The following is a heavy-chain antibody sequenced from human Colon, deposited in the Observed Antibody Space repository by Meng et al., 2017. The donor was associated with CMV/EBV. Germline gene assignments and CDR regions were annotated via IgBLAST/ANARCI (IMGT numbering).Heavy chain of an antibody. CDR3: ATFGGDFDY. D-gene: IGHD3-3*01. V-gene: IGHV1-2*02. CDR1: GYTFNGYF. Sequence: QLVPVGAAAKEPGASVKVSCKTSGYTFNGYFMHWVRQAPGQGLEWMGWINPVTGDTSYAQKFQVRVTMTRDTSISTAYMELSSLRSDDTAVYYCATFGGDFDYWGQGTLVTVSS. CDR2: INPVTGDT. J-gene: IGHJ4*02.